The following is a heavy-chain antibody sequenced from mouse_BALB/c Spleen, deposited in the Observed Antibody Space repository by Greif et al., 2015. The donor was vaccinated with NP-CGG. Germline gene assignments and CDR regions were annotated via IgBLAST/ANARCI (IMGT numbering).Heavy chain of an antibody. CDR1: GFNIKDTY. CDR3: ASGNNYAMDY. V-gene: IGHV14-3*02. J-gene: IGHJ4*01. CDR2: IDPANGNT. D-gene: IGHD2-1*01. Sequence: EVQLQESGAELVKPGASVKLSCTASGFNIKDTYMHWVKQRPEQGLEWIGRIDPANGNTKYDPKFQGKATITADTSSNTAYLQLSSLTSEGTAVYYCASGNNYAMDYWGQGTSVTVSS.